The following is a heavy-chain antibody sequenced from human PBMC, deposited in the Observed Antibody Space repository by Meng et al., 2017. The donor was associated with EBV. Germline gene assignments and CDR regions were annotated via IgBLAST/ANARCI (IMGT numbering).Heavy chain of an antibody. CDR2: ISAYNGNT. V-gene: IGHV1-18*01. CDR3: ARDGRLYDTPSPFDY. Sequence: GRVKAAWGPMEGTLQGFCYHFTSYGISWVRQAPGQGLEWMGWISAYNGNTNYAQKLQGRVTMTTDTSTSTAYMELRSLRSDDTAVYYCARDGRLYDTPSPFDYWGQGTLVTVSS. J-gene: IGHJ4*02. D-gene: IGHD3-22*01. CDR1: YHFTSYG.